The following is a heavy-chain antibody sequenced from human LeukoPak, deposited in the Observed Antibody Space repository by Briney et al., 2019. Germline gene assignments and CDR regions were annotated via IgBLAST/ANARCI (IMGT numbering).Heavy chain of an antibody. CDR3: ANGGVRFLEWLSFDY. D-gene: IGHD3-3*01. J-gene: IGHJ4*02. V-gene: IGHV3-30*18. CDR1: GFTFSSYG. CDR2: ISYDGSNK. Sequence: GGSLRLSCAASGFTFSSYGMHWVRQAPGKGLEWVALISYDGSNKYYVDSVKGRFTISRDNSKNTLYLQMNSLRAEDTAVYYCANGGVRFLEWLSFDYWGQGTLVTVSS.